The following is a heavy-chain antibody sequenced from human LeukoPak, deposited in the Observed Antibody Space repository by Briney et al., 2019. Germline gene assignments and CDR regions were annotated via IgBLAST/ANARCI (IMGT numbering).Heavy chain of an antibody. CDR3: ARRRLGWYSVDY. V-gene: IGHV4-34*01. J-gene: IGHJ4*02. Sequence: PSETLSLTCAVYGGSFSAYYWTWIRQPPGKGLEWIGDINHTGSTNYNPSLKSRVTISVDTSKNQFSLKLSSVTAADTAVFYCARRRLGWYSVDYWGQGTLVTVSS. D-gene: IGHD6-19*01. CDR1: GGSFSAYY. CDR2: INHTGST.